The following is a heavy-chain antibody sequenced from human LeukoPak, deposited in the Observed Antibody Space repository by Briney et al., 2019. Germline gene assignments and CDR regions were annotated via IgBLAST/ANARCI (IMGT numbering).Heavy chain of an antibody. CDR3: AKSSGYGGNTDY. CDR1: GFTFSSSA. D-gene: IGHD4-23*01. V-gene: IGHV3-23*01. CDR2: IIASGGST. J-gene: IGHJ4*02. Sequence: GGSLRLSCAASGFTFSSSAMRWVRQAPGKGLEWVSTIIASGGSTYYADSVKGRFTISRDNSKNTLSLQMNSLRVEDTAVYYCAKSSGYGGNTDYWGQGTLVTVSS.